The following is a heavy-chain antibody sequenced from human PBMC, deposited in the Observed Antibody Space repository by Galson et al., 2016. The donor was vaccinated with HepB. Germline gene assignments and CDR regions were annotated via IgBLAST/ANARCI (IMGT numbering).Heavy chain of an antibody. V-gene: IGHV4-34*01. J-gene: IGHJ4*02. CDR3: ARLTGYSGSFYFPY. Sequence: ETLSLTCSVHGGTLSGYHWSWIRQPPGKGLECIGEINHGGTTNYIPSLKSRLTISVDTSKNQFSLKLTSVTAADSAAYYGARLTGYSGSFYFPYWGQGTLVTVSS. CDR2: INHGGTT. CDR1: GGTLSGYH. D-gene: IGHD1-26*01.